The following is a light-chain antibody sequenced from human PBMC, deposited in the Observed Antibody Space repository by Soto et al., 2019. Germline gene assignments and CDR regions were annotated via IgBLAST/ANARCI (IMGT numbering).Light chain of an antibody. Sequence: QSALTQPASVSGSPGQSITISCSGSSSDIGGYRYVSWYQQHPGKAPKLVISEVTNRPSGVSNRFSGSKSGNTASLSISELQAEDEADYFCGSYTNTDTWIFGGGTKVTVL. CDR3: GSYTNTDTWI. CDR2: EVT. V-gene: IGLV2-14*01. CDR1: SSDIGGYRY. J-gene: IGLJ2*01.